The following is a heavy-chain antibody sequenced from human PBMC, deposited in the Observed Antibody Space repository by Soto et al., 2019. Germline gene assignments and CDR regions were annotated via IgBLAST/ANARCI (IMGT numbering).Heavy chain of an antibody. CDR2: IYYSGST. Sequence: SETLSLTCTVSGGSISSGGYYWSWIRQHPGKGLEWIGYIYYSGSTYYNPSLKSRVTISVDTSKNQFSLKLSSVTAADTAVYYCARDDHRDCSGGSCPIDYWGQGTLVTVYS. D-gene: IGHD2-15*01. J-gene: IGHJ4*02. CDR3: ARDDHRDCSGGSCPIDY. CDR1: GGSISSGGYY. V-gene: IGHV4-31*03.